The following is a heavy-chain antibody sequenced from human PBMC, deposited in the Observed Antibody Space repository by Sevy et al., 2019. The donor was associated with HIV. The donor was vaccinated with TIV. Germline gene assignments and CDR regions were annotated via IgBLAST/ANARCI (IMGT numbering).Heavy chain of an antibody. V-gene: IGHV1-69*13. CDR1: GRTFSNYA. CDR2: IIPMFGTA. D-gene: IGHD6-13*01. J-gene: IGHJ4*02. CDR3: ASSMSWYASFDY. Sequence: ASVKVSCKASGRTFSNYAISWVRQAPGQGLEWMGGIIPMFGTANYEQKFQGRVTITADESTSTAYMELSSVRSEDTAVYYCASSMSWYASFDYWGQGTLVTVSS.